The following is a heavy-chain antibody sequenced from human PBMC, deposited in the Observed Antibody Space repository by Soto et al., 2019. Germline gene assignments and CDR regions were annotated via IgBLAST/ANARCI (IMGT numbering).Heavy chain of an antibody. CDR3: ARTPSEQWSPSPPYYFDY. CDR1: GGSISSYY. CDR2: IYYSGST. V-gene: IGHV4-59*01. J-gene: IGHJ4*02. D-gene: IGHD6-19*01. Sequence: QVQLQESGPGLVKPSETLSLTCTVSGGSISSYYWSWIRQPPGKGLEWIGYIYYSGSTNYNPSLKSRVTISVDTSKNQFSLKLSSVTAADTAVYYCARTPSEQWSPSPPYYFDYWGQGTLVTVSS.